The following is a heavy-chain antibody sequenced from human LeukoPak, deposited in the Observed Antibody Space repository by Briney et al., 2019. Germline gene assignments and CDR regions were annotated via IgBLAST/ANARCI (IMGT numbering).Heavy chain of an antibody. D-gene: IGHD2-15*01. CDR3: ARGPRGYCSGSSCYHY. J-gene: IGHJ4*02. CDR1: GASVSSESYY. CDR2: IYYSGNT. Sequence: PSETLSLTCTVSGASVSSESYYWSWIRQPPGKGLEWIGYIYYSGNTNYSPSLKSRVTISVDTSKNQFSLRLSSVTAADTAVYYCARGPRGYCSGSSCYHYWGQGTLVTVSS. V-gene: IGHV4-61*01.